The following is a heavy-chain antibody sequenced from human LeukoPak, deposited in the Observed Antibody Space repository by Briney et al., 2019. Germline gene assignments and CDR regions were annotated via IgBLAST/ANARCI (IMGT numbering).Heavy chain of an antibody. CDR1: GFTFSSFS. V-gene: IGHV3-48*01. CDR3: ARVRVVVVPAAISYYFDY. CDR2: ISSSSSTI. Sequence: GGSLRLSCAASGFTFSSFSMNWVRQAPGKGLEWVSYISSSSSTIYYADSVKGRFTISRDNAKNSLYLQMNSPRAEDTAVYYCARVRVVVVPAAISYYFDYWGQGTLVTVSS. J-gene: IGHJ4*02. D-gene: IGHD2-2*01.